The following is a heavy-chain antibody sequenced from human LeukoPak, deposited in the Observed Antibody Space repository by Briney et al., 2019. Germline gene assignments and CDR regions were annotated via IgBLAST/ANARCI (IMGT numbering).Heavy chain of an antibody. CDR3: AREAAAGTGYFDY. J-gene: IGHJ4*02. CDR2: IIPIFGPA. V-gene: IGHV1-69*13. Sequence: SVKVSCKASGGIFSSSAISWVRQAPGQGLEWLGGIIPIFGPANYAQKFQGRVTISADGSRSTAYMELSRLRSEDTAVYYCAREAAAGTGYFDYWGQGTLVTVSS. CDR1: GGIFSSSA. D-gene: IGHD6-13*01.